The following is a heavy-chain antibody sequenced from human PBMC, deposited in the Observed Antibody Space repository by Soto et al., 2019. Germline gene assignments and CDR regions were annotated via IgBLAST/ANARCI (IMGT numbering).Heavy chain of an antibody. CDR1: GGSISRSSYY. J-gene: IGHJ6*03. D-gene: IGHD3-9*01. Sequence: QLQLQGSGPGLVRPSETLSLTCTVSGGSISRSSYYWGWIRQPPGKGLEWIGSIHYSGSTYYNPSVKSRVTVVVDTSKIQFSLKVSSVTAADTALYYWASLIRRSVIIPGYLNYYYYMDVWGKGTKVTVSS. CDR3: ASLIRRSVIIPGYLNYYYYMDV. CDR2: IHYSGST. V-gene: IGHV4-39*01.